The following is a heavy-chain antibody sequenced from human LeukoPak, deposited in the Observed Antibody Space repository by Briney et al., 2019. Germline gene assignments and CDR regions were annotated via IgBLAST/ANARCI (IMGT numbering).Heavy chain of an antibody. V-gene: IGHV4-4*07. D-gene: IGHD3-10*01. J-gene: IGHJ6*03. CDR2: IHGNGST. Sequence: SETLSLSCTVSGASITTHSWNWIRQPAGKGLEWIGRIHGNGSTNYNPSLKSRVTMSLDTSKSQFSLKLPSVTAADTALYYCARDMVSTWPDFYSYYYMDVWGQGTTVAVSS. CDR3: ARDMVSTWPDFYSYYYMDV. CDR1: GASITTHS.